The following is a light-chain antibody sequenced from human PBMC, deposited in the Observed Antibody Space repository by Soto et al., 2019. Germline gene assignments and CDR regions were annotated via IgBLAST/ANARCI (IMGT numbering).Light chain of an antibody. CDR2: GNS. J-gene: IGLJ2*01. CDR3: QSYDSSLSSVV. V-gene: IGLV1-40*01. CDR1: SSNIGAGYD. Sequence: QSVLTQPPSVSGAPGQRVTISCTASSSNIGAGYDVHWYQQLPGTAPKLLTSGNSNRPSGVPDRFSGSKSGTSASLAITGLQAEDEADYYCQSYDSSLSSVVFGGGTKLTVL.